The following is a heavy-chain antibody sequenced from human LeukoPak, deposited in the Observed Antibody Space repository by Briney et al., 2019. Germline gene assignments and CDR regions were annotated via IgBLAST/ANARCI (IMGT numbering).Heavy chain of an antibody. Sequence: ASVEVSCKASGYTFTNYDINWVRQATGQGLEWMGWININSGNTGYAQKFQGRVTMTRDTSISTAYMEVSSLRYDDTAVYYCARVTGSIDYWGQGTLVTVSS. CDR2: ININSGNT. CDR3: ARVTGSIDY. J-gene: IGHJ4*02. CDR1: GYTFTNYD. D-gene: IGHD1-26*01. V-gene: IGHV1-8*01.